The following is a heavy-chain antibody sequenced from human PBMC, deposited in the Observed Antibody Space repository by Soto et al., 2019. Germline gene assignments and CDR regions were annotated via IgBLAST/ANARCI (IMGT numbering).Heavy chain of an antibody. CDR3: AREIVLMVYAMGNWFDP. Sequence: QVQLVQSGAEVKKPGSSVKVSCKASGGTFSSYTISWVRQAPGQGLEWMGRIISILGIANYAQKFQGRVTITADKSTSTAYMELSSLSSEDTAVYYCAREIVLMVYAMGNWFDPWGQGTLVTVSS. V-gene: IGHV1-69*08. CDR1: GGTFSSYT. CDR2: IISILGIA. D-gene: IGHD2-8*01. J-gene: IGHJ5*02.